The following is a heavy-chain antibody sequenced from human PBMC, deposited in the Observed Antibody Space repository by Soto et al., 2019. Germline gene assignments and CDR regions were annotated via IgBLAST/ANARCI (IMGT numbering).Heavy chain of an antibody. CDR2: ITYDATNE. V-gene: IGHV3-30-3*01. Sequence: GGSLRLSCAASGFSFSKYAMHWVRQAPGKGLEWVAVITYDATNEYYADSVKGRFTISRDNSNNTLSLHMSSLRLADTAVHYCAGKAVPDSWGQGTLVTVSS. D-gene: IGHD2-2*01. CDR1: GFSFSKYA. J-gene: IGHJ4*02. CDR3: AGKAVPDS.